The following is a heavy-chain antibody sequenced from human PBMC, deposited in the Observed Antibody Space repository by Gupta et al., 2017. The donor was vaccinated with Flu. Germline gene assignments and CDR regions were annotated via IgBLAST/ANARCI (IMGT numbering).Heavy chain of an antibody. V-gene: IGHV3-9*01. D-gene: IGHD3-10*01. CDR1: CA. Sequence: CAMRWVRQVPGKGLEWVSSISWNSGTIAYADSVKGRFTISRDNAKNTLYLLMNSLRPEDTAVYYCAKDHGSGRYHMSKKYYHYMDAWGTGTTVTVSS. CDR3: AKDHGSGRYHMSKKYYHYMDA. CDR2: ISWNSGTI. J-gene: IGHJ6*03.